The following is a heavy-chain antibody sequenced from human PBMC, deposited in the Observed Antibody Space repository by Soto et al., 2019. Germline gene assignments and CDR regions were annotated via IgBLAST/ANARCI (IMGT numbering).Heavy chain of an antibody. CDR2: ISSSGSTI. J-gene: IGHJ4*02. CDR1: GFTFSSYS. V-gene: IGHV3-48*02. Sequence: EVQLVESGGGLVQPGGSLRLSCAASGFTFSSYSMNWVRQAPGKGLEWVSYISSSGSTIYYADSVKGRFTISRDNAKNTLYLQMNSLRDEDTAVYYCARDLRMVYAIDFDYWGQGTLVTVSS. CDR3: ARDLRMVYAIDFDY. D-gene: IGHD2-8*01.